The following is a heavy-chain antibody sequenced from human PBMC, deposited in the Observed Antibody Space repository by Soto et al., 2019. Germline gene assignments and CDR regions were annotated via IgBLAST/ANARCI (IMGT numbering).Heavy chain of an antibody. CDR2: INPSGGST. Sequence: ASVKVSCKASGYTFTSYYMHWVRQAPGQGLEWMGIINPSGGSTSYAQKFQGRVTMTRDTSTSTVYMELSSLRSEDTAVYYCASHYDSSGYYYRGLDYWGQGTLVTVS. V-gene: IGHV1-46*01. J-gene: IGHJ4*02. CDR1: GYTFTSYY. D-gene: IGHD3-22*01. CDR3: ASHYDSSGYYYRGLDY.